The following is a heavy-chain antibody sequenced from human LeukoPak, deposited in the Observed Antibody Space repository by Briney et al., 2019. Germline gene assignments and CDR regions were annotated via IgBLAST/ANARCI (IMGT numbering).Heavy chain of an antibody. V-gene: IGHV4-4*02. CDR2: IYHSGSP. D-gene: IGHD1-1*01. Sequence: SGTLSLTCAVSGGSISSNNWWGWVRQPPGKGLAWIGEIYHSGSPNYNPSLKSRVTISVDKSRNHFSLNLSSVTAADTAVYYCARVNINNWHSCDYWGQGTLVTVSS. CDR1: GGSISSNNW. CDR3: ARVNINNWHSCDY. J-gene: IGHJ4*02.